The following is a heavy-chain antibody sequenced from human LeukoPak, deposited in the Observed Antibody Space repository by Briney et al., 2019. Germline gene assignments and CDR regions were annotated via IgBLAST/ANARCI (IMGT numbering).Heavy chain of an antibody. CDR3: ARDPQVVRIVGAPLNWFDP. Sequence: TGGSLRLSCAASGFTFSSYAMHWVRQAPGKGLEWVAVISYDGSNKYYADSVKGRFTISRDNSKNTLYLQMNSLRAEDTAVYYCARDPQVVRIVGAPLNWFDPWGQGTLVTVSS. J-gene: IGHJ5*02. V-gene: IGHV3-30-3*01. D-gene: IGHD1-26*01. CDR1: GFTFSSYA. CDR2: ISYDGSNK.